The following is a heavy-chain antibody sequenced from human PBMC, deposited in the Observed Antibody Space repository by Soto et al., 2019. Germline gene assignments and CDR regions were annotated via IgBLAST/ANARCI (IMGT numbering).Heavy chain of an antibody. Sequence: ASVKVSCKASGGTFSSYAISWVRQAPGQGLEWMGGIIPIFGTANYAQKFQGRVTITADESTSTAYMELSSLRSEDTAVYYCAKPLRFLDSYGMDVWRQGTTVTVSS. CDR1: GGTFSSYA. CDR3: AKPLRFLDSYGMDV. V-gene: IGHV1-69*13. J-gene: IGHJ6*02. CDR2: IIPIFGTA. D-gene: IGHD3-3*01.